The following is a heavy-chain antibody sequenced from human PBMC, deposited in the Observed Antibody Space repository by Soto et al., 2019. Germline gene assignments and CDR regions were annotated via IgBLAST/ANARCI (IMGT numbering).Heavy chain of an antibody. D-gene: IGHD3-16*02. Sequence: GASVKVSCKDSGYSFTNNDVSWVRQATGQGLEWMGWMNPGSGNTNYAQKLQGRVTITTDTSTSTAYMELRSLRSDDTAVDYCARGGITFGGVIVIKHQFDYWGQGTLVTVSS. CDR2: MNPGSGNT. J-gene: IGHJ4*02. CDR1: GYSFTNND. CDR3: ARGGITFGGVIVIKHQFDY. V-gene: IGHV1-18*01.